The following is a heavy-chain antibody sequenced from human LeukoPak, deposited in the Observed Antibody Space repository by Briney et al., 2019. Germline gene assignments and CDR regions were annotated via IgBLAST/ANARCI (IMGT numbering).Heavy chain of an antibody. CDR1: GFIFDDYA. D-gene: IGHD5-18*01. CDR2: ISWNSGSI. Sequence: GGSLRLSCAASGFIFDDYAMHWVRQAPGKGLEWVPGISWNSGSIGYADSVKGRFTISRDNAKNSLYLQMNSLRAEDMALYYCAKGYSYAYKYYFDYWGQGTLVTVSS. V-gene: IGHV3-9*03. CDR3: AKGYSYAYKYYFDY. J-gene: IGHJ4*02.